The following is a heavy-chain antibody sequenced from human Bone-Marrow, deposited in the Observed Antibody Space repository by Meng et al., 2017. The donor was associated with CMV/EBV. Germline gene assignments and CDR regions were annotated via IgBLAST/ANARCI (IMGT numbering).Heavy chain of an antibody. D-gene: IGHD1-26*01. V-gene: IGHV3-7*01. Sequence: GGSLRLSCAASGFSFSSYWMSWVRQAPGKGLEWVANIKQDGSEKYYVDSVKGRFTISRDNPKNSLYWQMNYLRAEDTAVYYCVSRDIYYPDWGQGTLATVSS. CDR1: GFSFSSYW. CDR3: VSRDIYYPD. CDR2: IKQDGSEK. J-gene: IGHJ4*02.